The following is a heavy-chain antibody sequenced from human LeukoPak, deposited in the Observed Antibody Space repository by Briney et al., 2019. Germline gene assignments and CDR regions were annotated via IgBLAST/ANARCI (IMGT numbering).Heavy chain of an antibody. V-gene: IGHV4-59*08. CDR3: ARRMATVTDAFDI. CDR2: VFHSGTT. CDR1: GDSLTSHF. D-gene: IGHD5-24*01. J-gene: IGHJ3*02. Sequence: PSETLSLTCNVSGDSLTSHFWSWIRQTPGKGLEWIGYVFHSGTTNYSPSLKSRVTISLDTSKKQFYLRLASVTAADTALYYCARRMATVTDAFDIWGRGKMVSVSS.